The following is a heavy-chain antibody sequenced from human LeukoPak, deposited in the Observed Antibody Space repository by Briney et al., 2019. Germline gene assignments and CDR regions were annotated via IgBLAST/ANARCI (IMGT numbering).Heavy chain of an antibody. CDR1: GGSIINSNYY. J-gene: IGHJ4*02. CDR2: IYYSGDT. D-gene: IGHD3-22*01. CDR3: ARHANSYDSTTYYYPFDY. V-gene: IGHV4-39*01. Sequence: SETLSLTCTVSGGSIINSNYYWAWIRQPPGKGLEWIANIYYSGDTYYNPSLKSRVTISVDTSKNQFSLRLSSVTAADTAVYYCARHANSYDSTTYYYPFDYWGRGTLVTISS.